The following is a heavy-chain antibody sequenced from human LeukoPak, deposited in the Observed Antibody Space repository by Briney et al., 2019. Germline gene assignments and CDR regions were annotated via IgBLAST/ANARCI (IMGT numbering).Heavy chain of an antibody. J-gene: IGHJ4*02. CDR2: INPSGGST. D-gene: IGHD6-13*01. CDR3: ARTDSIAAAGSYEIFDY. Sequence: GASVKVSCKAAGYTFTSYYMHWVRQAPGQGLEWRGIINPSGGSTSYAQKFQGRVTMTRDTSTSAVYMELSSLTSEDTAVYYCARTDSIAAAGSYEIFDYWGQGTLVTVSS. CDR1: GYTFTSYY. V-gene: IGHV1-46*01.